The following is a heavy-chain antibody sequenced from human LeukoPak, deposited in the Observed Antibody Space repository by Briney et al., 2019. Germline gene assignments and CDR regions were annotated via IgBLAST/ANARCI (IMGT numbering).Heavy chain of an antibody. Sequence: SQTLSLTCAISGDRVSSNSAAWKWIRLSASRGLEWLGRTYYRSKWFNDYAVSVNSPITINADTSKNQFSLQLNSVTPEDTAVYYCARSRNKYFDLWGRGTLVTVSS. CDR2: TYYRSKWFN. CDR3: ARSRNKYFDL. J-gene: IGHJ2*01. CDR1: GDRVSSNSAA. V-gene: IGHV6-1*01.